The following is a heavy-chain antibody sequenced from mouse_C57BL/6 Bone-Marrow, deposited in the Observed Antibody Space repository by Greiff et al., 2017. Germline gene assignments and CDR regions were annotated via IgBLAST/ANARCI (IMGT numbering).Heavy chain of an antibody. Sequence: QVQLKQPGAELVRPGTSVKLSCKASGYTFTSYWMHWVQQRPGQGLEWIGVIDPSDSYTNYNQKFKGKATLTVDTSSSTAYMQLSSLTSEDSAVYYCARWGYSNFFAYGGQGTLVTVSA. D-gene: IGHD2-5*01. CDR1: GYTFTSYW. J-gene: IGHJ3*01. CDR3: ARWGYSNFFAY. CDR2: IDPSDSYT. V-gene: IGHV1-59*01.